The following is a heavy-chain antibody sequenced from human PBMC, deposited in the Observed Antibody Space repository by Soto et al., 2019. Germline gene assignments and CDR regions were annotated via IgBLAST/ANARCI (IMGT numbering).Heavy chain of an antibody. Sequence: QVQLQESGPGLVKPSQTLSLSCTVSGASISSGEYYWSWIRQPPGRGLEWIGYIDHSGSAFYNPSLKSRVKISIDTSRNQLSLDPSSVTATDTAVFFCPRVFVAAALGLDPWGQGTLVTVSS. J-gene: IGHJ5*02. D-gene: IGHD2-2*01. CDR3: PRVFVAAALGLDP. CDR2: IDHSGSA. CDR1: GASISSGEYY. V-gene: IGHV4-30-4*01.